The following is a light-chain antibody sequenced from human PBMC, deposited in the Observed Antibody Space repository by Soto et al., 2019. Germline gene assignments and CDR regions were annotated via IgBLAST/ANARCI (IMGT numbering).Light chain of an antibody. V-gene: IGLV1-40*01. CDR2: GNT. CDR1: SSNIGSGYD. CDR3: QSYDSSLSDWV. J-gene: IGLJ3*02. Sequence: QSVLTQPPSVSGAPGQRVTISCTGSSSNIGSGYDVHWYQQLPGTAPKLLIYGNTNRPSGVPDRFSGSKSGTSASLAITGLLAEDEGDYYCQSYDSSLSDWVFGGGTKVTVL.